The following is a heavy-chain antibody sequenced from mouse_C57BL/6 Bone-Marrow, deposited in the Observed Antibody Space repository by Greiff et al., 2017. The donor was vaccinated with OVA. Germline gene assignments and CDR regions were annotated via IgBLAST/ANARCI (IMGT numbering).Heavy chain of an antibody. CDR2: IDPNSGGT. J-gene: IGHJ4*01. CDR1: GYTFTSSW. Sequence: VQLQQPGAELVKPGASVKLSCKASGYTFTSSWMHWVKQRPGRGLEWIGRIDPNSGGTKYNEKFKSKATMTVDKTSSTAYMQLSSLSSEDSAVYYCARCRRQGYAMDYWGQGTSVTVSS. D-gene: IGHD2-12*01. V-gene: IGHV1-72*01. CDR3: ARCRRQGYAMDY.